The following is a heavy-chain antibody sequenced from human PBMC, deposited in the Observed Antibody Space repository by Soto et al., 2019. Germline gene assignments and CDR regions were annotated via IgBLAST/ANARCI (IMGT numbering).Heavy chain of an antibody. CDR2: IIPIFGTA. D-gene: IGHD5-12*01. Sequence: VKVSCKASGGTFSSYAISWVRQAPGQGLEWMGGIIPIFGTANYAQKFQGRVTITADESTSTAYMELSSLRSEDTAVYYCARALAGGGYGLYYFDYWGQGTLVTVSS. CDR1: GGTFSSYA. J-gene: IGHJ4*02. V-gene: IGHV1-69*01. CDR3: ARALAGGGYGLYYFDY.